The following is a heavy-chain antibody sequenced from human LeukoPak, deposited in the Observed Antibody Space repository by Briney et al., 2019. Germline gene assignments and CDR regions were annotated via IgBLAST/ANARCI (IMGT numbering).Heavy chain of an antibody. CDR2: ISWDGGIS. CDR1: GFTFDDYA. J-gene: IGHJ3*02. CDR3: IKDLRLDLHFDTSDI. D-gene: IGHD1-7*01. V-gene: IGHV3-9*01. Sequence: PGGSLRLSCAASGFTFDDYAMHWVRQTPGKGLEWVSSISWDGGISVYADSVKGRFTISRDNAKSSLYLEMSALTPEDTALYFCIKDLRLDLHFDTSDIWGQGTMVTVSS.